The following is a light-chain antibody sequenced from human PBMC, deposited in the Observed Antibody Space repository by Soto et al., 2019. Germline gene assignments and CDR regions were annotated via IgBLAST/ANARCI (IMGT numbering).Light chain of an antibody. CDR3: QQYHNWPLT. V-gene: IGKV3-15*01. CDR2: DAS. CDR1: QSVSSSR. J-gene: IGKJ4*01. Sequence: DIVLTQSPATLSLSPGERATLSCGASQSVSSSRLTWYQQKPGQAPRLLIYDASTRATGIPARFSGSGSGTEFTLTISSLQSEDFAVYYCQQYHNWPLTFGGGTKVDIK.